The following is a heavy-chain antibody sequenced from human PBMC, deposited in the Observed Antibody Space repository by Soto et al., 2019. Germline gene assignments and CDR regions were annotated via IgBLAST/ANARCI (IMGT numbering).Heavy chain of an antibody. D-gene: IGHD6-25*01. V-gene: IGHV5-10-1*01. CDR3: PTGAASQSDY. CDR2: IDHRXSYT. J-gene: IGHJ4*02. Sequence: GASLKLSGKGSGYRFTGHLISGVRQMPGQGLELIGRIDHRXSYTQYSRSFQGHVPISADKSISTAYLQWSSLKASDNAMYYWPTGAASQSDYRGQRTLVTVSS. CDR1: GYRFTGHL.